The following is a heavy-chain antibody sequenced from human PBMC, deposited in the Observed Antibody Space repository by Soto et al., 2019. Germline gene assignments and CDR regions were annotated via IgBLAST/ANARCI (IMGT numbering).Heavy chain of an antibody. Sequence: GGSLRLSCAASGFTFGTYAMNWVRQAPGKGLEWVSGITGSGGSTYYADSVKGRFTISRDNSKNTLYLQMNSLRGDDTAVYYCAKDRSVDTRDWFDPWGQGTLVTVSS. V-gene: IGHV3-23*01. D-gene: IGHD5-18*01. CDR1: GFTFGTYA. CDR2: ITGSGGST. CDR3: AKDRSVDTRDWFDP. J-gene: IGHJ5*02.